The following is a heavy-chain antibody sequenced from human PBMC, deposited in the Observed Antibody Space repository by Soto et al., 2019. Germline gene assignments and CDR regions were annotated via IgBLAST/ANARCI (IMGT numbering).Heavy chain of an antibody. D-gene: IGHD2-2*01. CDR3: ARSQGSSTSLEIYYYYYDGMDV. CDR2: IIPISGPA. V-gene: IGHV1-69*01. CDR1: GGTFSSYA. J-gene: IGHJ6*02. Sequence: QVQLVQSGAEVKKPGSSVKVSCKASGGTFSSYAISWVRQAPGQGLEWMGGIIPISGPANYAQKFQGRVTITADESTSTAYMALSSLRSEDTAVYYCARSQGSSTSLEIYYYYYDGMDVWGQGTTVTVSS.